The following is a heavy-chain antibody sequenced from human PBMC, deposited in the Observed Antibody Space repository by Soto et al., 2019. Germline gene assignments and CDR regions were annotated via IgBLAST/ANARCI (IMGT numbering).Heavy chain of an antibody. CDR1: GDSVSANCTA. J-gene: IGHJ3*02. CDR3: ARETVMVSFITTYAFDI. V-gene: IGHV6-1*01. CDR2: TYYRSKWFN. D-gene: IGHD3-22*01. Sequence: SQTLSLTCAISGDSVSANCTAWNWIRLSPSRGLEWLGRTYYRSKWFNDYAVSVKSRITINSDTSKNQFSLQLKSVTPEDTAVYFCARETVMVSFITTYAFDIWGQGTLVTVSS.